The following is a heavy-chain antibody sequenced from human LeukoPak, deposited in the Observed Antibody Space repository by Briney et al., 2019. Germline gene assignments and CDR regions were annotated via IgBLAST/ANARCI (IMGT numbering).Heavy chain of an antibody. CDR1: GGTFSSYA. D-gene: IGHD3-9*01. CDR2: IIPIFGTA. CDR3: ARGWDILTGYSPLYFDY. V-gene: IGHV1-69*01. J-gene: IGHJ4*02. Sequence: SVKVSCKASGGTFSSYAISWVRQAPGQGLEWMGGIIPIFGTANYAQKFQGRGTITADESTSTAYMELSSLRSEDTAVYYCARGWDILTGYSPLYFDYWGQGTLVTVSS.